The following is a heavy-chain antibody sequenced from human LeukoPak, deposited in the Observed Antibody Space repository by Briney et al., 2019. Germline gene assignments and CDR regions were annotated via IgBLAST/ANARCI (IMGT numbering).Heavy chain of an antibody. CDR1: GGSFSGYY. CDR3: AENFDY. Sequence: SEILSLTCAVYGGSFSGYYWSWIRQPPGKGLEWIGEVNHSGSTNYNPSLKSRVTISVDTSKNQFSLKLSSVTAADTAVYYCAENFDYWGQGTLVTVSS. J-gene: IGHJ4*02. CDR2: VNHSGST. V-gene: IGHV4-34*01.